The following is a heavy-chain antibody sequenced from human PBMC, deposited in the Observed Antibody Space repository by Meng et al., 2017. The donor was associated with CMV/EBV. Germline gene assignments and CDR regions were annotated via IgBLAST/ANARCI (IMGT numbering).Heavy chain of an antibody. CDR2: ISSSSSYI. V-gene: IGHV3-21*01. CDR1: GFTFRSYS. D-gene: IGHD3-22*01. Sequence: GESLKISCAASGFTFRSYSMNWVRQAPGKGLEWVSSISSSSSYIYYADSVKGRFTISSDNAKNSLYLQMNSLRAEDTAVYYCARVGRTSQTMIVVVPKGSGAFDIWGQGTMVTVSS. CDR3: ARVGRTSQTMIVVVPKGSGAFDI. J-gene: IGHJ3*02.